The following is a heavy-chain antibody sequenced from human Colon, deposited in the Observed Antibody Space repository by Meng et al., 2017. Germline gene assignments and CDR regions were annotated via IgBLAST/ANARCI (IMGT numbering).Heavy chain of an antibody. Sequence: VHLVEFGAEVRKPGASVKVSCKATGDTFSDYGVSWLRQAPGQGLEWMGWISSFNGVTNYARKFRGRVTMTADTSTATAYMELRSLTSDDTAVYYCARTPFAGTPGTIGNWFDPWGQGTLVTVSS. D-gene: IGHD2-8*01. CDR3: ARTPFAGTPGTIGNWFDP. J-gene: IGHJ5*02. CDR2: ISSFNGVT. CDR1: GDTFSDYG. V-gene: IGHV1-18*01.